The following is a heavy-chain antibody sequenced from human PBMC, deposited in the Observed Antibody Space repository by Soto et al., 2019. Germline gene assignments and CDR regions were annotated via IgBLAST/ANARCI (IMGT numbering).Heavy chain of an antibody. CDR3: VRGGPWDQTYFWYGMYV. CDR1: GFTFSSYS. Sequence: GGSLRLSCAASGFTFSSYSMNWVRQAPGKGLQWISYISSSSNTIYYADSVKGRFTISRDYAKNSLYLQMNSLTDEDTAVYYCVRGGPWDQTYFWYGMYVWGQGTTVTISS. J-gene: IGHJ6*02. V-gene: IGHV3-48*02. D-gene: IGHD1-26*01. CDR2: ISSSSNTI.